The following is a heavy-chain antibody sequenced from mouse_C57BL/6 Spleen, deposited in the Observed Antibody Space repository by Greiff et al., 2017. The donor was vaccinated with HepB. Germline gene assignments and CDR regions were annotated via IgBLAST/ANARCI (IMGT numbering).Heavy chain of an antibody. J-gene: IGHJ2*01. CDR2: IDPSDSYT. Sequence: QVQLKQPGAELVMPGASVKLSCKASGYTFTSYWMHWVKQRPGQGLEWIGEIDPSDSYTNYNQKFKGKSTLTVDKSSSTAYMQLSSLTSEDSAVYYCARWVLRYRVPDYWGQGTTLTVSS. CDR3: ARWVLRYRVPDY. V-gene: IGHV1-69*01. CDR1: GYTFTSYW. D-gene: IGHD1-1*01.